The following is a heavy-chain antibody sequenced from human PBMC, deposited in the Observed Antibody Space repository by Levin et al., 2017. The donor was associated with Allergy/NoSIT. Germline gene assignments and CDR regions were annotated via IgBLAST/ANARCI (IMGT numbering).Heavy chain of an antibody. Sequence: ASVKVSCKASGFTFTSSAMQWVRQARGQRLEWIGWIVVGSGNTNYAQKFQERVTITRDMSTSTAYMELSSLRSEDTAVYYCAAEPSRGGGNYYYYGMDVWGQGTTVTVSS. CDR3: AAEPSRGGGNYYYYGMDV. CDR1: GFTFTSSA. V-gene: IGHV1-58*02. CDR2: IVVGSGNT. D-gene: IGHD3-16*01. J-gene: IGHJ6*02.